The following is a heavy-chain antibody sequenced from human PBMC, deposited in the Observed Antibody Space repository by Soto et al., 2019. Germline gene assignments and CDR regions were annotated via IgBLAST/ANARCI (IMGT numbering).Heavy chain of an antibody. J-gene: IGHJ5*02. CDR2: IDPRDSYT. V-gene: IGHV5-10-1*01. D-gene: IGHD1-7*01. CDR3: AREKSDLELFNWLDP. CDR1: GYSFTSYW. Sequence: GESLQISCKGSGYSFTSYWISWVRQMPGKGLEWMGAIDPRDSYTKYSPSFQGHVTISVDKSISTAYLQWNSLKASDTAIYYCAREKSDLELFNWLDPWGQGTLVTVSS.